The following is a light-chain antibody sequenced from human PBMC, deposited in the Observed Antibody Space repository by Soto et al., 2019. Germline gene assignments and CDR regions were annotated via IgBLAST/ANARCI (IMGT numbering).Light chain of an antibody. CDR1: GSDVGSYNR. Sequence: QPVLTQPPSVSGSPGQSVTISCTGTGSDVGSYNRVSWYQQPPGTAPKLIIYEVTTRPSGVPGRFSGSKSGNTASLTISGLQAEDEADYYCYSWASSNTWVFGGGTKLTVL. CDR3: YSWASSNTWV. V-gene: IGLV2-18*02. CDR2: EVT. J-gene: IGLJ3*02.